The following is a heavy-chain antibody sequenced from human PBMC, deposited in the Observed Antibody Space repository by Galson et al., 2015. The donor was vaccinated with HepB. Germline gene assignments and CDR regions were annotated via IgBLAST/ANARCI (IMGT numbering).Heavy chain of an antibody. D-gene: IGHD2-2*01. V-gene: IGHV3-15*01. CDR2: IKSKISGGTT. J-gene: IGHJ3*02. Sequence: SLRLSCAASGFGFSHAWMSWVRQAPGQGLEWVGRIKSKISGGTTDYAAPVEGRFTISRDDSKNTLYLQMNSLRTEDTAIYFSTTDCSSTSCLGDGAFHIWGQGTMVTVSP. CDR1: GFGFSHAW. CDR3: TTDCSSTSCLGDGAFHI.